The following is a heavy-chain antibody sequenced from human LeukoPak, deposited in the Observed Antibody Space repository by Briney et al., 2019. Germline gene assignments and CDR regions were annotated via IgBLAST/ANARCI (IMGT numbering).Heavy chain of an antibody. CDR3: ASEVVPAASEDY. V-gene: IGHV3-66*01. Sequence: GGSLRLSCAASGFTVSSNYMSWVRQAPGKGLEWVSVIYSGGSTYYADSVKGRFTISRDNAKNSLYLQMNSLRAEDTAVYYCASEVVPAASEDYWGQGTLVTVSS. CDR1: GFTVSSNY. CDR2: IYSGGST. D-gene: IGHD2-2*01. J-gene: IGHJ4*02.